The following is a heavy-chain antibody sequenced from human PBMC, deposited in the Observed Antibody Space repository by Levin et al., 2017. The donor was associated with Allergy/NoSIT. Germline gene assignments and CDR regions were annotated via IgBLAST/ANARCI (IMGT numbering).Heavy chain of an antibody. CDR2: ISSSSGYI. J-gene: IGHJ6*02. CDR1: GFTFSSYS. Sequence: GGSLRLSCAASGFTFSSYSMNWVRQAPGKGLEWVSSISSSSGYIYYADSVKGRFTISRDNAKNSLYLQMNSLRAEDTAVYYWSRDRTDRYCSSTSCYSDYYYGMDVWRQGPTVPVSS. D-gene: IGHD2-2*01. V-gene: IGHV3-21*01. CDR3: SRDRTDRYCSSTSCYSDYYYGMDV.